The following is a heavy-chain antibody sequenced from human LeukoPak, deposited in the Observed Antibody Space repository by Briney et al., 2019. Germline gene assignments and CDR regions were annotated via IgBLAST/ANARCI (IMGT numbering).Heavy chain of an antibody. D-gene: IGHD4-17*01. CDR1: GFTFSSYG. J-gene: IGHJ4*02. Sequence: GSLRLSCAASGFTFSSYGMHWVRQAPGKGLEWVAVISYDGSNKYYADSVKGRFTISRDNSKNTLYLQMNSLRVEDTAVYYCARDPRGDYGDYGFDYWGQGTLVTVSS. V-gene: IGHV3-30*03. CDR3: ARDPRGDYGDYGFDY. CDR2: ISYDGSNK.